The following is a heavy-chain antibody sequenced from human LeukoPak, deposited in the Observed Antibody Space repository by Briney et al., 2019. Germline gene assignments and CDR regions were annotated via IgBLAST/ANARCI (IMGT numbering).Heavy chain of an antibody. CDR1: GGSFSGYY. CDR2: INHSGST. Sequence: PSETLSLTCAVYGGSFSGYYRSWIRQPPGKGLEWIGEINHSGSTNYNPSLRSRVAISVDTSKNQSSLKLSSVTAADTAVYYCARVLDLRFHFDPWGQGTLVTVSS. D-gene: IGHD3/OR15-3a*01. CDR3: ARVLDLRFHFDP. J-gene: IGHJ5*02. V-gene: IGHV4-34*01.